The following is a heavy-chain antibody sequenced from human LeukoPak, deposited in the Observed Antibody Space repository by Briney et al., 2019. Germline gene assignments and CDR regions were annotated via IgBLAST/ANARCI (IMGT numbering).Heavy chain of an antibody. CDR1: GYTLTELS. CDR3: ARGNPTDDSRRSGMS. J-gene: IGHJ5*02. Sequence: GASVKVSCKVSGYTLTELSMHWVRQAPGKGLEWMGGFDPEDGETIYAQKFQGRVTMTEDTSTDTAYMELSRLRSDDTAVYYCARGNPTDDSRRSGMSWGQGTPVTVSS. D-gene: IGHD1-14*01. V-gene: IGHV1-24*01. CDR2: FDPEDGET.